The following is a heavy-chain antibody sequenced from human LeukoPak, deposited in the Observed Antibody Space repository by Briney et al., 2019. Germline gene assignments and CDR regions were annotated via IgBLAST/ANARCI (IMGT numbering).Heavy chain of an antibody. CDR2: IIPILGIA. Sequence: GASVKVSCKASGGTFSSYAISWVRQAPGQGLEWMGRIIPILGIANYAQKFQGRVTITADKSTSTAYMELSSLRSEDTAVYYCAKTTEADSSSWSYFDYWGQGTLVTVSS. CDR3: AKTTEADSSSWSYFDY. V-gene: IGHV1-69*04. J-gene: IGHJ4*02. CDR1: GGTFSSYA. D-gene: IGHD6-13*01.